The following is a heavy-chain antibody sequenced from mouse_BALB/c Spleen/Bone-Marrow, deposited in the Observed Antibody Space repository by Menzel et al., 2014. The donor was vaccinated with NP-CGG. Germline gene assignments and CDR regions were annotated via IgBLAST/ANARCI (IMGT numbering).Heavy chain of an antibody. CDR3: ARNYYGYDGYFDY. J-gene: IGHJ2*01. CDR1: GFTFSSNG. V-gene: IGHV5-9-2*01. D-gene: IGHD2-2*01. CDR2: ISRGGNYT. Sequence: EVMLVESGGGLVKPGGSLKLSCAASGFTFSSNGMSWVRQTPEKRLEWVATISRGGNYTYYPDSVKGRFTISRDNAKNNLYLQMSSLRSEDTALYYCARNYYGYDGYFDYWGQGTTLTVSS.